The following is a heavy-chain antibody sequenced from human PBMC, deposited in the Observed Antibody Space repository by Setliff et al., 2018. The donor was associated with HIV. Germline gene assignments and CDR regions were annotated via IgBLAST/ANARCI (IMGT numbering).Heavy chain of an antibody. CDR2: ILPRDSDT. Sequence: SGESLKISCEASGYIFTNYWIGWVRQMPGRGLENMGIILPRDSDTRYSPSFQGQVTISADTSISTAYLQWSSLKASDTAMYYCARIPRWYYYYDSSGYYGQTGFDYWGQGTLVTVSS. J-gene: IGHJ4*02. D-gene: IGHD3-22*01. V-gene: IGHV5-51*01. CDR3: ARIPRWYYYYDSSGYYGQTGFDY. CDR1: GYIFTNYW.